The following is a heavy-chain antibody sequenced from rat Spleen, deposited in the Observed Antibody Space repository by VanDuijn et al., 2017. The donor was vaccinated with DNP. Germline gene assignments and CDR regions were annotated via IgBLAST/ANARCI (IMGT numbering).Heavy chain of an antibody. J-gene: IGHJ4*01. V-gene: IGHV2-6*01. D-gene: IGHD4-3*01. CDR1: GFSPNSYT. CDR3: ASHPSGPYVMDA. CDR2: ISSGGNT. Sequence: QVQLKESGPGLVQPSQTLSLTCAVSGFSPNSYTVTWVRQPPGKGLEWVAAISSGGNTYYNSALKSRLSISRDTSKSQVFLKMNRLQAEDTAMYFCASHPSGPYVMDAWGQGTSVTVSS.